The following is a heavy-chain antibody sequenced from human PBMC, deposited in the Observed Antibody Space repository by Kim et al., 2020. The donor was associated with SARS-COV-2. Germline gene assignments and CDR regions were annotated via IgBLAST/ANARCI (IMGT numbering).Heavy chain of an antibody. J-gene: IGHJ4*02. Sequence: KFQGRVTITADESTGTAYMELSSLRSEDTAVYYCARETNSLAAMASYFDYWGQGTLVTVSS. V-gene: IGHV1-69*01. D-gene: IGHD2-2*01. CDR3: ARETNSLAAMASYFDY.